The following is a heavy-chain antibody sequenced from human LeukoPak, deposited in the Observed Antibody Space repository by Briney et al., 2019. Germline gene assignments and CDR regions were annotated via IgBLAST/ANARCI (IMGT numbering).Heavy chain of an antibody. CDR3: ARVGYSGSIKGAFDI. Sequence: GASVKVSCKASGYTFTSYGISWVRQAPGQGLEWMGWISAYNGNTNYAQKLQGRVTMTTDTSTSTAYMELRSLRSDDTAVYYCARVGYSGSIKGAFDIWGQGTMVTVSS. D-gene: IGHD1-26*01. CDR2: ISAYNGNT. J-gene: IGHJ3*02. V-gene: IGHV1-18*01. CDR1: GYTFTSYG.